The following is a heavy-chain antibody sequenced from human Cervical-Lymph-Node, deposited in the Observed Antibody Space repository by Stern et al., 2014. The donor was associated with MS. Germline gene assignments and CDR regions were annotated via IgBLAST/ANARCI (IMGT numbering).Heavy chain of an antibody. Sequence: QVQLVESGSELKKPGASVKVSCKASGYTFTSYSMNWVRQAPGQGLEWMGWINTNTGNTTYAQGFTGRFVFSLDTSVSTAYLQISSLKAEDTAVYYCARAELLYYYYGMDVWGQGTTVTVSS. CDR3: ARAELLYYYYGMDV. D-gene: IGHD2-15*01. J-gene: IGHJ6*02. V-gene: IGHV7-4-1*02. CDR1: GYTFTSYS. CDR2: INTNTGNT.